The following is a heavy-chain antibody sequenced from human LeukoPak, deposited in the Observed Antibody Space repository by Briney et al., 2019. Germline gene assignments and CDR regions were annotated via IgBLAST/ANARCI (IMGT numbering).Heavy chain of an antibody. CDR1: GFTFSSYG. V-gene: IGHV3-30*18. J-gene: IGHJ4*02. Sequence: PGGSLRLSRAASGFTFSSYGMHWVRQAPAKGLEWVAIISYDGSNKYYADSVKGRFTISRDNSKNTLYLQMNSLRAEDTAVYYCAKSTTVTQRGYFDYWGQGTLVTVSS. CDR2: ISYDGSNK. D-gene: IGHD4-17*01. CDR3: AKSTTVTQRGYFDY.